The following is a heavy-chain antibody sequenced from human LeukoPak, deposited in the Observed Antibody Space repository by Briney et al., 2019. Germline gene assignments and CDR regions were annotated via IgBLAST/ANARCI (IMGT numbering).Heavy chain of an antibody. D-gene: IGHD6-6*01. V-gene: IGHV4-34*01. CDR2: INHSGSA. CDR3: ARGGVGSSGYYFDY. J-gene: IGHJ4*02. CDR1: SGSISGYY. Sequence: SETLSLTCTVSSGSISGYYWSWIRQPPGKGLEWIGEINHSGSANYNPSLKSRVTISVDTSKNQFSLNLSSVTAADTAVYYCARGGVGSSGYYFDYWGQGTLVTVSS.